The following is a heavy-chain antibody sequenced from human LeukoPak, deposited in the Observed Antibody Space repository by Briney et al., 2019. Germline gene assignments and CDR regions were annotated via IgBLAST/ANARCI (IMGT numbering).Heavy chain of an antibody. Sequence: GGSLRLSCAASGFTFSSYAMNWVRQAPGKGLEWVSVIYSGGSTYYADSVKGRFTISRDNSKNTLYLQMNSLRAEDTAVYYCARDLRHYYDSSGYYYDSGDAFDIWGQGTMVTVSS. CDR3: ARDLRHYYDSSGYYYDSGDAFDI. D-gene: IGHD3-22*01. V-gene: IGHV3-66*01. CDR2: IYSGGST. CDR1: GFTFSSYA. J-gene: IGHJ3*02.